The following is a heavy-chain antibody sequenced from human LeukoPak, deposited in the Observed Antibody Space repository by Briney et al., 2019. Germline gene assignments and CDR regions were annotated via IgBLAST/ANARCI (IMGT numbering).Heavy chain of an antibody. CDR1: GGSISSYY. CDR2: IYYSGST. CDR3: ARAGVTAIQFFDY. V-gene: IGHV4-59*01. J-gene: IGHJ4*02. Sequence: PSETLSLTCTVSGGSISSYYWSWIRQPPGKGLEWIGYIYYSGSTNYNPSLKSRVTISVDTSKNQFSLKLSSVTAADTAVYYCARAGVTAIQFFDYWGQGTLATVSS. D-gene: IGHD2-21*02.